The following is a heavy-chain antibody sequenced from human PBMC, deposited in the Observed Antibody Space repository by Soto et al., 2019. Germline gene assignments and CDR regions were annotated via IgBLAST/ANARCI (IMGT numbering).Heavy chain of an antibody. CDR2: IWYDGSNK. J-gene: IGHJ4*02. CDR1: GFTFSSYG. CDR3: ARGPEKWELPIFDY. D-gene: IGHD1-26*01. Sequence: GGSLRLSCAASGFTFSSYGMHWVRQAPGKGLEWVAVIWYDGSNKYYADSVKGRFTISRDNSKNTLYLQMNSLRAEDTAVYYCARGPEKWELPIFDYWGQGTLVTVSS. V-gene: IGHV3-33*01.